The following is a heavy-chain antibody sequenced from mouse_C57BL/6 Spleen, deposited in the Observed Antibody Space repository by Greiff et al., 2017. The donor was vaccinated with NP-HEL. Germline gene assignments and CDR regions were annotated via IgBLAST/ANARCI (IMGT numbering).Heavy chain of an antibody. J-gene: IGHJ2*01. CDR3: ARDQGPFDY. CDR2: ISDGGSYT. V-gene: IGHV5-4*01. D-gene: IGHD3-3*01. Sequence: EVQRVESGGGLVKPGGSLKLSCAASGFTFSSYAMSWVRQTPEKRLEWVATISDGGSYTDYPDNVKGRFTISRDNAKNNLYLQMSHLKSEDTAMYYCARDQGPFDYWGQGTTLTVSS. CDR1: GFTFSSYA.